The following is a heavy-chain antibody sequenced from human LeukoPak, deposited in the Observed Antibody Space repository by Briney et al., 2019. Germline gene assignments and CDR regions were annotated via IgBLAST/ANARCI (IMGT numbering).Heavy chain of an antibody. CDR1: GCTFSSYA. CDR2: VFGSGGST. V-gene: IGHV3-23*01. Sequence: GGSLRLSCAASGCTFSSYAMSWVRQAPGKGLEWVSSVFGSGGSTYYADSVKGRFTISRDNSKNTLYLQMNSLRAEDTAVYYCAKVSRGYCRGGTCYYYYGMDVWGQGTTVTVSS. D-gene: IGHD2-15*01. CDR3: AKVSRGYCRGGTCYYYYGMDV. J-gene: IGHJ6*02.